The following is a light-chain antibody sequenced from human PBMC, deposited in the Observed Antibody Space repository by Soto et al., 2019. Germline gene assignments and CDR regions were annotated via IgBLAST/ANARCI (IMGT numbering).Light chain of an antibody. CDR3: CSSADTYTFV. CDR2: SNN. Sequence: QSVLTQPPSASGTPGQRVTISCSGSSSNIGSNTVNWYQQLPGTAPKLLIYSNNQRPSGVPDRFSGSKSGTSASLAISGLQSEDEADYHCCSSADTYTFVFGTGTKLTVL. J-gene: IGLJ1*01. V-gene: IGLV1-44*01. CDR1: SSNIGSNT.